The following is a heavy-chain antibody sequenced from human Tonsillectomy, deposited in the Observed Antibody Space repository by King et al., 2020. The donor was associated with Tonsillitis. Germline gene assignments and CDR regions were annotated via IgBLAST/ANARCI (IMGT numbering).Heavy chain of an antibody. CDR2: ISHDGDIK. V-gene: IGHV3-30*18. CDR3: AKEIGLYNFWSGYFDC. J-gene: IGHJ4*02. Sequence: VQLVESGGGVVQPGRSLRLSCAASGFTFSSYGMHWIRQAPGKGLEWVALISHDGDIKYYADSVQGRLTISRDDSKSTVYLQMNSLRVEDTAVYYCAKEIGLYNFWSGYFDCWGQGTLVTVSS. D-gene: IGHD3-3*01. CDR1: GFTFSSYG.